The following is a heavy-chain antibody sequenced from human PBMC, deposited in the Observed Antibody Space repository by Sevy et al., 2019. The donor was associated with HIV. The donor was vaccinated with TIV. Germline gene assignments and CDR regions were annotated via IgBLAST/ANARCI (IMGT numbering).Heavy chain of an antibody. CDR1: GFIVTSHY. CDR3: ARVPRYDEPYYFDY. D-gene: IGHD3-3*01. Sequence: GGSLRLSCAASGFIVTSHYMAWVRQAPGKGLEWVSSIYTGGGTYYADSVKGRFTISRDNSKNTLYLQMNSLSAEDTAFYYCARVPRYDEPYYFDYWGQGALATVSS. V-gene: IGHV3-53*01. J-gene: IGHJ4*02. CDR2: IYTGGGT.